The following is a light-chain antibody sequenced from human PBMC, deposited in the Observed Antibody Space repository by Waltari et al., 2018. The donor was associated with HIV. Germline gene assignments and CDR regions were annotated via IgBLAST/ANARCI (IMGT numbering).Light chain of an antibody. CDR1: IGDVGGYDY. CDR3: MSYTGHNRWV. J-gene: IGLJ3*02. Sequence: QSALTQPPSASGSPGQSLTISCTGTIGDVGGYDYVPWYQQHPGKAPKLLIYEVSQRPSGVPDRFSGSKSGNTASLTVAGLQAEDEADYHCMSYTGHNRWVFGGGTKLTVL. V-gene: IGLV2-8*01. CDR2: EVS.